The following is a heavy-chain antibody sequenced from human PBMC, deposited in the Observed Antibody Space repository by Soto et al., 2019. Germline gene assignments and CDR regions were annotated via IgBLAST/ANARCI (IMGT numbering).Heavy chain of an antibody. CDR2: INHSGST. J-gene: IGHJ4*02. V-gene: IGHV4-34*01. CDR3: ARGYSANDSSGYYYFGYDY. CDR1: GGSFSGYY. D-gene: IGHD3-22*01. Sequence: QVQLQQWGAGLLKPSETLSLTCAVYGGSFSGYYWSWIRQPPGKGLEWIGEINHSGSTNYNPSLKSRVTISVDTSKNQFSLKLSSVTAADTAVYYCARGYSANDSSGYYYFGYDYWGQGTLLTVSS.